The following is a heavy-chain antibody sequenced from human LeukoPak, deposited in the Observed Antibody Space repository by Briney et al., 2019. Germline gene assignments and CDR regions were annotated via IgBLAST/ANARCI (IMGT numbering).Heavy chain of an antibody. CDR3: AKTYDYVWGSYRPYYFDY. J-gene: IGHJ4*02. CDR1: GFTFSSYA. Sequence: GGSLRLSCAASGFTFSSYAMSWVRQAPGKGLEWVSAISGSGGSTYYADSVKGRFTISRDNSKNTLYLQMNSLRAEDTAVYYCAKTYDYVWGSYRPYYFDYWGQGTLVTVSS. V-gene: IGHV3-23*01. D-gene: IGHD3-16*02. CDR2: ISGSGGST.